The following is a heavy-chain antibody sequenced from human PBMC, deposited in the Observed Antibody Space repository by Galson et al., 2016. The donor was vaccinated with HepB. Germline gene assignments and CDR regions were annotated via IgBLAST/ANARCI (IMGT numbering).Heavy chain of an antibody. CDR2: ISNDGNIK. CDR1: GFSFRSYA. V-gene: IGHV3-30*03. CDR3: ARDRGAAWIQVWFDS. D-gene: IGHD5-18*01. J-gene: IGHJ5*01. Sequence: SLRLSCAASGFSFRSYAMHWVRQAPGKGLEWVAVISNDGNIKNYVDPAKGRFTISRDSRRNTVSLQMNSLRPEDTGVYYCARDRGAAWIQVWFDSWGHGTLVTVSS.